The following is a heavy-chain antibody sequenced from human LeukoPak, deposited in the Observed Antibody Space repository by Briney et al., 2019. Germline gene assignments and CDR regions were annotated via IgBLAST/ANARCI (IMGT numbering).Heavy chain of an antibody. CDR2: ISSSSSTI. J-gene: IGHJ4*02. CDR1: GFTFSSYS. D-gene: IGHD4-23*01. Sequence: QSGGSLRLSCAASGFTFSSYSMTWVRQAPGKGLEWVSYISSSSSTIYYADSVKGRFTISRDNAKNSLYLQMNSLRDEDTAVYYCAIDYGGNGPPPWDFDYWGQGTLVTVSS. V-gene: IGHV3-48*02. CDR3: AIDYGGNGPPPWDFDY.